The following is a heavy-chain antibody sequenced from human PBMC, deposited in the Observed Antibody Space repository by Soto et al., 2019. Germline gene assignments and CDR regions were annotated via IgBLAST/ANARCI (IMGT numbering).Heavy chain of an antibody. D-gene: IGHD2-8*01. CDR2: ISYDGSNK. J-gene: IGHJ6*02. CDR3: AKENLHRYCTNGVCWNYYYGMDV. CDR1: GFNFSSYG. V-gene: IGHV3-30*18. Sequence: GGSLRLSCAASGFNFSSYGMHWVRQAPGKGLEWVAVISYDGSNKYYADSVKGRFTISRDNSKNTLYLQMNSLRAEDTAVYYCAKENLHRYCTNGVCWNYYYGMDVWGQGTTVTVSS.